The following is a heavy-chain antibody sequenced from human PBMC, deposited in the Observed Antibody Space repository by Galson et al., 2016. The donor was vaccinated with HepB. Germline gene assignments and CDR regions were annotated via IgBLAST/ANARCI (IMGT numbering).Heavy chain of an antibody. CDR2: ISSSSSDS. Sequence: SLRLSCAASGFTFSTYSMTWVRQAPGKGLEWISYISSSSSDSFYADSVKGRFTISRDNAKNSLYLKMSSLTVDDTAVYYCARGEIGTLPYYYFGMDVWGQGTTVTVSS. CDR1: GFTFSTYS. J-gene: IGHJ6*02. V-gene: IGHV3-48*01. D-gene: IGHD1-1*01. CDR3: ARGEIGTLPYYYFGMDV.